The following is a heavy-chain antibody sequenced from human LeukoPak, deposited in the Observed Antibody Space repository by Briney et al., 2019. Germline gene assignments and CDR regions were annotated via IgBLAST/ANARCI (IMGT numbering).Heavy chain of an antibody. Sequence: SETLSLTCTVSGGSISSDYWSWIRQPPGKGLEWIGSIYYSGSTYYNPSLKSRVTMSVDTSKNQFSLKLSSVTAADTAVYYCARHIVGATMRIDYWGQGTLVTVSS. CDR3: ARHIVGATMRIDY. CDR2: IYYSGST. V-gene: IGHV4-59*04. J-gene: IGHJ4*02. CDR1: GGSISSDY. D-gene: IGHD1-26*01.